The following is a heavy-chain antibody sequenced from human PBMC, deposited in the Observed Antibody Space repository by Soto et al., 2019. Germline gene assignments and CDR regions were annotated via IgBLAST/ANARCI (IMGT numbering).Heavy chain of an antibody. J-gene: IGHJ4*02. V-gene: IGHV4-31*03. CDR1: GGSISSGGYY. CDR2: IYYSGST. D-gene: IGHD1-26*01. Sequence: QVQLQESGPGLVKPSQTLSLTCTVSGGSISSGGYYWSWIRQHPGKGLEWIGYIYYSGSTYYNPSLKSRVTISVDTSKNQFSLKLSSVTASVTAVYYCMSYQVEWELEYYFDYWGRGTLVTVSS. CDR3: MSYQVEWELEYYFDY.